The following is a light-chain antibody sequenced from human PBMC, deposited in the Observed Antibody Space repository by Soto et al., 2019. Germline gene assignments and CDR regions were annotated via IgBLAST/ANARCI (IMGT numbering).Light chain of an antibody. Sequence: QSALTQPPSASGSPGQSVTIPCTGTSSDVGGYNSVSWYQQHPGKVPKLMIYEVSKRPSGVPDRFSGSKSGNTASLTVSGLQAEDEGDYYCSSYAGSNNLVFGGGTKVTVL. J-gene: IGLJ2*01. CDR1: SSDVGGYNS. CDR2: EVS. CDR3: SSYAGSNNLV. V-gene: IGLV2-8*01.